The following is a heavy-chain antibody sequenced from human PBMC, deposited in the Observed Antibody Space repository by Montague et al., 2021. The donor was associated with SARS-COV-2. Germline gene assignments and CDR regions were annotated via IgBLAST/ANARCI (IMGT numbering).Heavy chain of an antibody. J-gene: IGHJ6*02. Sequence: SETLSLTCTVSGGSISRSYWTWVRQPPGKGLEWIGYIYYSGTTKYNPALKSRDTISVDTAKNQFSLKLASVTAADTAVYYCARVSSSAIRGVIKTSGYYALDVWGHGTTVRVSS. CDR1: GGSISRSY. CDR2: IYYSGTT. CDR3: ARVSSSAIRGVIKTSGYYALDV. V-gene: IGHV4-59*08. D-gene: IGHD3-10*01.